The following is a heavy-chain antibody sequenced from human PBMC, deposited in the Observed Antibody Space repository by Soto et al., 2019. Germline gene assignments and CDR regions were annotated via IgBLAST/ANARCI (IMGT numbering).Heavy chain of an antibody. V-gene: IGHV1-46*01. Sequence: QVQLVQSGAEVKKPGASVKVSCKASGYTFTSYYMHWVRQAPGQGLEWMGIINPSGGSTSYAQKVQGRVNMTRDTSTITVYMELSSLRSEDTAVYYCARGSAADIVVVPAAHYYYYGMDVWGQGTKVTVSS. J-gene: IGHJ6*02. D-gene: IGHD2-2*01. CDR2: INPSGGST. CDR1: GYTFTSYY. CDR3: ARGSAADIVVVPAAHYYYYGMDV.